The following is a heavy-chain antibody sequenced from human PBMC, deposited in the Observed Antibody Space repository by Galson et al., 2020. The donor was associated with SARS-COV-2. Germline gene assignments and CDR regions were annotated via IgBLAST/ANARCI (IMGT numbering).Heavy chain of an antibody. CDR3: ARGGRIQLWGYFFGMDV. CDR1: GCTISSGGYY. D-gene: IGHD5-18*01. J-gene: IGHJ6*02. Sequence: ASETLSLTCTVSGCTISSGGYYWSWIRQHPGKGLEWLGYIYYSGSTYYNPSLKSRVTISVDTSKNQFSLKLSSVTAADTAVYYCARGGRIQLWGYFFGMDVWGQGTTVTVSS. CDR2: IYYSGST. V-gene: IGHV4-31*03.